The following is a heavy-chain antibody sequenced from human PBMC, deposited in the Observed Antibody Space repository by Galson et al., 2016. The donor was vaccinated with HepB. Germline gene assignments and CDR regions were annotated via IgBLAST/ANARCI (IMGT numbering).Heavy chain of an antibody. CDR2: ISDDGTNK. CDR3: VAGKEYFQH. J-gene: IGHJ1*01. Sequence: SLRLSCAASGFSFRNYGMHWVRQAPGKGLDWVSAISDDGTNKYYADSVKGRFTISRDNSKNTLSLQMNSLRAEDTAAYYCVAGKEYFQHWGQGTLVTVSS. V-gene: IGHV3-30*03. CDR1: GFSFRNYG. D-gene: IGHD6-19*01.